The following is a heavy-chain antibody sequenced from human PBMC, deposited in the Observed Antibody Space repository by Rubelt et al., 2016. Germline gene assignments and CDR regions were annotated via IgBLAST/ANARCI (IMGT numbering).Heavy chain of an antibody. J-gene: IGHJ4*02. V-gene: IGHV1-8*01. CDR3: VGFVVVPAAER. D-gene: IGHD2-2*01. CDR1: GYTFTSYD. CDR2: MNPNSGNT. Sequence: QVQLVQSGAEVKKPGASVKVSCKASGYTFTSYDINWVRQATGQGLEWMGWMNPNSGNTGYAHRFQGSVTMTLNTSIRTAYMELSGLGSADIAVYYCVGFVVVPAAERWGQGTLVTVSS.